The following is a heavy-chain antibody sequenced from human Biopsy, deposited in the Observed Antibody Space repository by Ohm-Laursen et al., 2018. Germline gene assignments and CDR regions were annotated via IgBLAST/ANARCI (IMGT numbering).Heavy chain of an antibody. J-gene: IGHJ4*02. V-gene: IGHV3-9*01. D-gene: IGHD2-21*01. Sequence: SLRLSCAAAGFTFQDHAMHWVRQAPGKGLEWVSGISWNSGSINYAVSVQGRFTISRDNAKNSLYLQMNSLRVEDTALYFCARLGELHGLWYFDFWGQGALVTVSS. CDR1: GFTFQDHA. CDR2: ISWNSGSI. CDR3: ARLGELHGLWYFDF.